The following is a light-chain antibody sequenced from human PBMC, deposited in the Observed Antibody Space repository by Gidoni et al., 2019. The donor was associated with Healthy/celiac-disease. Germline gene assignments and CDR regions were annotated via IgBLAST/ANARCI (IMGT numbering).Light chain of an antibody. CDR3: QQSYSTPVA. J-gene: IGKJ1*01. V-gene: IGKV1-39*01. CDR2: AAS. Sequence: DIQMPQSPSSLSASVGDRVTITCRASQSISSYLNWYQQKPGKAPKLLIYAASSLQSGVPSRFSGSGSGTDVTLTISSLQPEDFATYYCQQSYSTPVAFGQGTKVEIK. CDR1: QSISSY.